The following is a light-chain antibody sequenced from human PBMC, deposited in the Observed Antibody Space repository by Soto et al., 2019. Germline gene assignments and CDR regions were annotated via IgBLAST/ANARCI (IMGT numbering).Light chain of an antibody. CDR2: GAS. J-gene: IGKJ5*01. CDR3: QQYNNWPPIT. Sequence: EIVMTQSPASLSVSPGERATLSCRASQSISSNLAWYQQKPGQAPRLLIYGASTRATGISARFSGSGSGTVFTLTISSLQSEDFAVYYCQQYNNWPPITFGQGTRLEIK. V-gene: IGKV3-15*01. CDR1: QSISSN.